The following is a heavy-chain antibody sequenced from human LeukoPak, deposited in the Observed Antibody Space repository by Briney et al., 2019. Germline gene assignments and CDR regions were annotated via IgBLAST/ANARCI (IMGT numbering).Heavy chain of an antibody. J-gene: IGHJ1*01. CDR3: ARDTDYYGSGRHGYFDH. Sequence: GGSLRLSCAASGLTISNNFMGWVRQAPGKGLEWASLIYSGGSTYSADSVKGRFTISRDNSKNTLRLQMNSLRAEDTAVYYCARDTDYYGSGRHGYFDHWGQGTLVTVSS. D-gene: IGHD3-10*01. CDR1: GLTISNNF. V-gene: IGHV3-66*01. CDR2: IYSGGST.